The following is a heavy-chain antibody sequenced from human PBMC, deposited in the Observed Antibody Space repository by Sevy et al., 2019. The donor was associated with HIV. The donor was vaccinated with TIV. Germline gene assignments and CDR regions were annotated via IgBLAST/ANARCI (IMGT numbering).Heavy chain of an antibody. CDR3: AKAGVAVAGTFDLFYFDY. CDR2: ISSRGGST. D-gene: IGHD6-19*01. V-gene: IGHV3-23*01. Sequence: GGSLRLSCAASGSTFSSYAMSWVRQAPGKGLEWVSTISSRGGSTYYADSVKGRFTISRDNSKNTLSLLMNSLRAEDTALYYCAKAGVAVAGTFDLFYFDYWGQGTLVTVSS. CDR1: GSTFSSYA. J-gene: IGHJ4*02.